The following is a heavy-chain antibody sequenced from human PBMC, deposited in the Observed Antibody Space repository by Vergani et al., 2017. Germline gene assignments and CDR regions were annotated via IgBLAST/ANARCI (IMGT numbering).Heavy chain of an antibody. Sequence: QAQLQQWGAGLLKPSETLSLTCAIYGGSFNDYWWTWIRQPPGKGLEWIGEFRHDEITHYSPSLKSRVTISIDTSTHQFSLNLRSVTAADTAVYYCAREGYCTNGVCFTLFDVWGQGALVTVSS. V-gene: IGHV4-34*01. J-gene: IGHJ4*02. CDR3: AREGYCTNGVCFTLFDV. D-gene: IGHD2-8*01. CDR2: FRHDEIT. CDR1: GGSFNDYW.